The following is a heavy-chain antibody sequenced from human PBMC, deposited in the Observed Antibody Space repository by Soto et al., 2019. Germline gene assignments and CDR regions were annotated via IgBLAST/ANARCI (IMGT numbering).Heavy chain of an antibody. CDR3: ARVGSGAAAGVIGY. Sequence: GTLRLSCAASGLTLSSYSMNWVRQAPGKGLEWVSYISSSSSTIYYADSVKGRFTISRDNAKKSLYLQMKSLRDEDTAVYYCARVGSGAAAGVIGYWGQGTLVTVSS. J-gene: IGHJ4*02. V-gene: IGHV3-48*02. CDR2: ISSSSSTI. CDR1: GLTLSSYS. D-gene: IGHD6-13*01.